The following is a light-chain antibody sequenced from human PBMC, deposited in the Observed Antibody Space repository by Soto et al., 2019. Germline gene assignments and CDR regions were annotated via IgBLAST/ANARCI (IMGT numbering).Light chain of an antibody. CDR1: QSISSY. J-gene: IGKJ3*01. CDR2: AAS. Sequence: DIQMTQSPSSLSASVGDRVTITCRASQSISSYLNWYQQKPGKAPKLMIYAASILQSGVPSRFSGSGSGTDFTLTISSLQPVDVASYYCQQSYSIPLTFGPGTKVEIK. CDR3: QQSYSIPLT. V-gene: IGKV1-39*01.